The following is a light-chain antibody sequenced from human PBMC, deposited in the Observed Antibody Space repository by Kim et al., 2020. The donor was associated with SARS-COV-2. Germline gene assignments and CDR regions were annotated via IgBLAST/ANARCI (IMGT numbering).Light chain of an antibody. CDR2: AAA. CDR3: LQYKSYPQT. J-gene: IGKJ2*01. V-gene: IGKV1-17*01. CDR1: QAIRND. Sequence: DIQMTQSPSSLSASVGDRVTITCRASQAIRNDLSWFQHKPGKAPKRLISAAAGLQCGVPSRFSGSGSGTEFTLTISSLQPEDFATYYCLQYKSYPQTFGQGTKLEI.